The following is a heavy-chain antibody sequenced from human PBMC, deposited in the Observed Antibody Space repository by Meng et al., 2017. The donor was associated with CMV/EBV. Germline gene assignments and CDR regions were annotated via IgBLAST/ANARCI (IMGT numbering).Heavy chain of an antibody. CDR2: INPNSGGT. V-gene: IGHV1-2*02. Sequence: QGQVVQSGAEVRRPGASVKVSCKASGYTFPGYYMHWVRQAPGQGLEWMGWINPNSGGTNYAQKFQGRVTMTRDTSTSTVYMELSSLRSEDTAVYYCARGPILRKVVAATSHFDYWGQGTLVTVSS. D-gene: IGHD2-15*01. CDR3: ARGPILRKVVAATSHFDY. CDR1: GYTFPGYY. J-gene: IGHJ4*02.